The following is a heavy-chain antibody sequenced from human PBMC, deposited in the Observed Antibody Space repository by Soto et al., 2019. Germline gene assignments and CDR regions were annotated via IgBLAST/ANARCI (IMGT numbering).Heavy chain of an antibody. Sequence: GGSLRLSCAASGFTFSSYGMHWVRQAPGKGLEWVAVIWYDGSNKYYADSVKGRFTISRDNSKNTLYLQMNSLRAEDTAVYYCAREGRDFYYYYYYMDVWGKGTTVTVSS. CDR3: AREGRDFYYYYYYMDV. CDR1: GFTFSSYG. V-gene: IGHV3-33*01. CDR2: IWYDGSNK. D-gene: IGHD3-10*01. J-gene: IGHJ6*03.